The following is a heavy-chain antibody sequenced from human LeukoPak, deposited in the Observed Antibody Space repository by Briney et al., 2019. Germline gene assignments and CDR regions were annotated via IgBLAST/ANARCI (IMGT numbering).Heavy chain of an antibody. J-gene: IGHJ4*02. D-gene: IGHD6-13*01. CDR2: ISYDGSNK. V-gene: IGHV3-30*18. Sequence: PGRSLRLSCAASGFTFSSYGMHWVPQAPGKGLEWVAVISYDGSNKYYADSVKGRFTISRDNSKNTLYLQMNSLRAEDTAVYYCAKSAAAAPYYFDYWGQGTLVTVSS. CDR3: AKSAAAAPYYFDY. CDR1: GFTFSSYG.